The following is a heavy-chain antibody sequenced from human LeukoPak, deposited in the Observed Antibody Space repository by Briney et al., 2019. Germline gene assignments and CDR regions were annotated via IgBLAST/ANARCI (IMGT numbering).Heavy chain of an antibody. CDR1: GFTFSDYY. D-gene: IGHD3-10*01. CDR2: ISSSGSYT. V-gene: IGHV3-11*03. J-gene: IGHJ3*02. Sequence: GGSLRLSCAASGFTFSDYYMSWIRQAPGKGLEWVSYISSSGSYTNYADSVKGRFTISRDNAKNSLYLQMNSLRAEDTAVYYWARGRVWFGGGGAFDIWGQGTMVTVSS. CDR3: ARGRVWFGGGGAFDI.